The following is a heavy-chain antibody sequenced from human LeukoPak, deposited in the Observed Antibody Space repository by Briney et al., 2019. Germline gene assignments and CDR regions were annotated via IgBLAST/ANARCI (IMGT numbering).Heavy chain of an antibody. Sequence: PSETLSLTCTVSGGSISSYYWSWIRQPPGKGLEWIGYIYYSGSTNYNPSLKSRVTISVDTSKNQFSLKLSSVAAEDTAVYYCARGRSVIDYWGQGTLVTVSS. CDR3: ARGRSVIDY. J-gene: IGHJ4*02. CDR2: IYYSGST. CDR1: GGSISSYY. V-gene: IGHV4-59*01. D-gene: IGHD6-25*01.